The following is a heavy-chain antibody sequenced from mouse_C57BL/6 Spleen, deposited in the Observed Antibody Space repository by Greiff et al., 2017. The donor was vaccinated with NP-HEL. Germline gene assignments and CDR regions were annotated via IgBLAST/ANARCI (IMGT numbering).Heavy chain of an antibody. D-gene: IGHD1-1*01. J-gene: IGHJ4*01. CDR1: GYSITSGYY. CDR2: ISYDGSN. CDR3: ARVRTTVWMDY. V-gene: IGHV3-6*01. Sequence: EVQLQESGPGLVKPSQSLSLTCSVTGYSITSGYYWNWIRQFPGNKLEWMGYISYDGSNNYNPSLKNRISITRDTSKNQFFLKLNSVTTEDTATYYCARVRTTVWMDYWGQGTSVTVSS.